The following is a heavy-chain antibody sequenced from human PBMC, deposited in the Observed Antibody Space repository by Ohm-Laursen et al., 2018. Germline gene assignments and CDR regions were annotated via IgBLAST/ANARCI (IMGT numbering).Heavy chain of an antibody. J-gene: IGHJ4*02. CDR2: ISGSGGTT. Sequence: GSLRLSCAASGFTFSSYAMSWVRQAPGKGLEWVSVISGSGGTTHYADAVKGRFTVSRDNSKNTLYLQMNSLRAEDTAVYYCAKDGGFCSITGCYHYYFDYWGQGTLVTVSS. V-gene: IGHV3-23*01. CDR3: AKDGGFCSITGCYHYYFDY. CDR1: GFTFSSYA. D-gene: IGHD2-2*01.